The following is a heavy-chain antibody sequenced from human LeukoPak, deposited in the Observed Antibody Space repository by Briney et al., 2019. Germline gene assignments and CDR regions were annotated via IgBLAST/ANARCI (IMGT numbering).Heavy chain of an antibody. CDR3: ARGVQVAGTPFDP. V-gene: IGHV1-2*02. CDR1: GYTFTGYY. Sequence: ASVTVSCKASGYTFTGYYMHWVRQAPGQGLEWMGWINPNSGGTNYAQKFQGRVTMTRNTSISTAYMELSSLRSEDTAVYYCARGVQVAGTPFDPWGQGTLVTVSS. J-gene: IGHJ5*02. D-gene: IGHD6-19*01. CDR2: INPNSGGT.